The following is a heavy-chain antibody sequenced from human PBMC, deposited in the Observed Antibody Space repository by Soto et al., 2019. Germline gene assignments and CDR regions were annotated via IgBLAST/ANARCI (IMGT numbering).Heavy chain of an antibody. V-gene: IGHV1-69*01. D-gene: IGHD6-13*01. CDR1: GGIFSSYA. CDR2: IIPMFGTP. CDR3: ARDRDSNAWYTPFDP. J-gene: IGHJ5*02. Sequence: QVLLVQSGAEVEKPGSSVKLSCKASGGIFSSYAINWVRQASGQGLEWMGGIIPMFGTPNYAQKFQGRVTITADASTSTAVMELRGLRSEDTAVYYCARDRDSNAWYTPFDPWGQGTLVTVSS.